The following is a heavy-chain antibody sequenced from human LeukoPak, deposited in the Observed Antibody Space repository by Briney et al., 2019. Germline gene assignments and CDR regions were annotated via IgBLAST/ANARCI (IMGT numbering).Heavy chain of an antibody. V-gene: IGHV5-51*01. CDR2: IYPGDSDT. Sequence: GESLKISCTGSGYSFTSYCIGWVRQMPGKGLEWMGIIYPGDSDTRYSPSFQGQVTISADKSISTAYLQWSSLKASDTAMYYCARSRGDADDAFDIWGQGTMVTVSS. CDR1: GYSFTSYC. CDR3: ARSRGDADDAFDI. J-gene: IGHJ3*02.